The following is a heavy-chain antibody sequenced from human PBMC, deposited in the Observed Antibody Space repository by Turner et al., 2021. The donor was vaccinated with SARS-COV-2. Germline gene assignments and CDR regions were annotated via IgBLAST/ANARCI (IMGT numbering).Heavy chain of an antibody. CDR3: ARDLGPYGMDV. D-gene: IGHD3-10*01. CDR1: GLTVSSNY. CDR2: IYSGGST. J-gene: IGHJ6*02. V-gene: IGHV3-53*01. Sequence: EVQLVESGGGLIQPGGSLRLSCAASGLTVSSNYMSWVRQAPGKGLEWVSVIYSGGSTYYVDSVKGRFTISRDKSKNTLYLQMNSLRAEDTAVYYCARDLGPYGMDVWGQGTTVTVSS.